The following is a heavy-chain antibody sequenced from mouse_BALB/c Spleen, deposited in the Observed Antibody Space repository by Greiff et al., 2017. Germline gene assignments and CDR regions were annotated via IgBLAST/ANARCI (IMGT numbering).Heavy chain of an antibody. J-gene: IGHJ3*01. CDR1: GYTFTSYT. CDR3: ARSGRDYGNFFAY. Sequence: VQLQESAAELARPGASVKMSCKASGYTFTSYTMHWVKQRPGQGLEWIGYINPSSGYTEYNQKFKDKTTLTADKSSSTAYMQLSSLTSEDSAVYYCARSGRDYGNFFAYWGQGTLVTVSA. V-gene: IGHV1-4*02. D-gene: IGHD2-1*01. CDR2: INPSSGYT.